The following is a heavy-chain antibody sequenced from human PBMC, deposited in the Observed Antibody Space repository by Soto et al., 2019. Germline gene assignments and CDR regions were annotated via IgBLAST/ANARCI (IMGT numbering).Heavy chain of an antibody. J-gene: IGHJ3*02. D-gene: IGHD7-27*01. CDR3: AGSETGDQSRAVFDI. CDR2: INPNSGGT. Sequence: ASVKVSCKASGYTFTGYYMHRVRQAPGQGLEWMGWINPNSGGTNYAQKFQGWVTMTRDTSISTAYMELSRLRSDDTAVYYCAGSETGDQSRAVFDIGAKGKMAPVSS. CDR1: GYTFTGYY. V-gene: IGHV1-2*04.